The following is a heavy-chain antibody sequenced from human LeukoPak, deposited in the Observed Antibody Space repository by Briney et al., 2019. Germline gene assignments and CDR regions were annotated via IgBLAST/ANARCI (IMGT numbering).Heavy chain of an antibody. CDR2: INPSGGST. V-gene: IGHV1-46*01. D-gene: IGHD6-19*01. J-gene: IGHJ4*02. CDR3: VRQWLVTAAFDY. Sequence: ASVKVSCKASGYTFTSYYMHWVRQSPGQGLEWMGIINPSGGSTSYAQKFQSRVTMTRNTSTSTVYMELSSLRSEDTALYYGVRQWLVTAAFDYWGRGTLVTVSS. CDR1: GYTFTSYY.